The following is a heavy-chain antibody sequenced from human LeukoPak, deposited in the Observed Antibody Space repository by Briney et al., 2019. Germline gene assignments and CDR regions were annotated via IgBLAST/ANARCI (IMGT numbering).Heavy chain of an antibody. CDR2: IYTSGST. D-gene: IGHD1-7*01. CDR1: GGSISSGSYY. J-gene: IGHJ6*03. V-gene: IGHV4-61*02. CDR3: ARDRAGTTGVRYYYYYMDV. Sequence: SQTLSLTCTVSGGSISSGSYYWSWIRQPAGKGLEWIGRIYTSGSTNYNPSLKSRVTISVDTSKNQFSLKLSSVTAADTAVYYCARDRAGTTGVRYYYYYMDVWGKGTTVTVSS.